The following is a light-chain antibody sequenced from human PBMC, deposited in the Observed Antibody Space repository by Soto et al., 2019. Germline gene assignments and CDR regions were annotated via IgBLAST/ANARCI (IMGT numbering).Light chain of an antibody. CDR2: EID. V-gene: IGLV2-14*01. J-gene: IGLJ2*01. CDR1: NNDVGGHMY. Sequence: QSVLTPPASVSGSPGPSITISCTGTNNDVGGHMYVSWYKHQAGKVPNLIIYEIDNRPSGFSYRFSGSKSGNTASLTISGLQAEDEAAYYCRAYRRGIIVFGGGTQLTVL. CDR3: RAYRRGIIV.